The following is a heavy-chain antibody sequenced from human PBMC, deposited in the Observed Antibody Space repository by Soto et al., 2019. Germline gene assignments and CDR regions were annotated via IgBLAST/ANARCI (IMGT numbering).Heavy chain of an antibody. CDR1: GFTFSSYA. Sequence: GGSLRLSCAASGFTFSSYAMHWVRQAPGKGLEWVAVISYDGSNKYYADSVKGRFTISRDNSKNTLYLQMNSLRAEDTAVYYCARDYYDSSGYGYYYYGMDVWGQGTTVTVSS. D-gene: IGHD3-22*01. CDR2: ISYDGSNK. J-gene: IGHJ6*02. CDR3: ARDYYDSSGYGYYYYGMDV. V-gene: IGHV3-30-3*01.